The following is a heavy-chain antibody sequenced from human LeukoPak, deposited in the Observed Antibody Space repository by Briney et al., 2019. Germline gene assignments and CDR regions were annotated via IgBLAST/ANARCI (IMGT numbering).Heavy chain of an antibody. CDR2: ISISSSTI. Sequence: GGSLRLSCATSGFSFSSYAMSWVRQAPGKGLEWISYISISSSTIYYADSVKGRFTISRDNAKNSLYPQMNSLRAEDTAVYYCARAASGNYYYYMDVWGKGTTVTVSS. V-gene: IGHV3-48*01. D-gene: IGHD1-26*01. J-gene: IGHJ6*03. CDR3: ARAASGNYYYYMDV. CDR1: GFSFSSYA.